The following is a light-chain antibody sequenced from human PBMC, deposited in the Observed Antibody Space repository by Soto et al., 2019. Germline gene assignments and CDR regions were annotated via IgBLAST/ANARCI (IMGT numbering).Light chain of an antibody. J-gene: IGKJ2*01. Sequence: EIVLTQSPGTLSLSPGERATLSRKASQSVTSRYLAWYQQKPGQAPRLLIYGASSRATGIPDRFSGSGSGTDFTLTISRLEPEDFAVYFCQQYNNSPEYTFGQGTKLEIK. CDR1: QSVTSRY. CDR3: QQYNNSPEYT. CDR2: GAS. V-gene: IGKV3-20*01.